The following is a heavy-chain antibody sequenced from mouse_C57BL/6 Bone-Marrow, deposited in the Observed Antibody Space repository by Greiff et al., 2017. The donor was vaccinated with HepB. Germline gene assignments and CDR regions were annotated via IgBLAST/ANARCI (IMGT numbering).Heavy chain of an antibody. J-gene: IGHJ2*01. V-gene: IGHV1-7*01. CDR3: ASRGGGYYYGSEDDY. CDR1: GYTFTIYW. Sequence: QVQLKESGAELAKPGASVKLSCKASGYTFTIYWMHWVNQRPGQGLEWIGYINPSSGYTKYNQKFKDKATLTADKSSSTAYMQLSSLTYEDSAVYYCASRGGGYYYGSEDDYWGQGTTLTVSS. CDR2: INPSSGYT. D-gene: IGHD1-1*01.